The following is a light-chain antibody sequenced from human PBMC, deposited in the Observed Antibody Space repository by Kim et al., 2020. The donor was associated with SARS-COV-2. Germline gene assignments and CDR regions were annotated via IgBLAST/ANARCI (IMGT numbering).Light chain of an antibody. V-gene: IGKV1-5*01. J-gene: IGKJ1*01. CDR1: QSIGSW. CDR3: QQSNSYPWT. Sequence: GDRVTITCRASQSIGSWLAWYQQKPEKAPKLLIYGASTLESGVPSRFSGSGSGSEFTLTISSLQPDDFATYYCQQSNSYPWTFGQGTKV. CDR2: GAS.